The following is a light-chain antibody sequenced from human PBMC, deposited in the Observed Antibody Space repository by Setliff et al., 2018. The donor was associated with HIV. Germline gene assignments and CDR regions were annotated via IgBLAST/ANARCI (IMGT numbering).Light chain of an antibody. CDR2: YDS. J-gene: IGLJ1*01. V-gene: IGLV3-21*04. CDR1: NIGSKS. Sequence: SYELTQPPSVSVAPGKTARITCGGDNIGSKSVHWYQQRPGQAPVVVIYYDSDRPSGIPERFSGSNSGNTATLTISRVEAGDEADYYCQVWDSSSDPPCVFATWTKVTVL. CDR3: QVWDSSSDPPCV.